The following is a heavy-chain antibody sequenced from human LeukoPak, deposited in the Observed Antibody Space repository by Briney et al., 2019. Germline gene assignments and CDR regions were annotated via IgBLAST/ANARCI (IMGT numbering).Heavy chain of an antibody. CDR2: IYYSGST. CDR1: GGSISSYY. Sequence: PSETLSLTCTVSGGSISSYYWSWIRQPPGKGLEWIGYIYYSGSTNYNPSLKSRVTISVDTSKNQFSLKLSSVTAADTAVYYCARDLRQQLAYFDYWGQGTLVTVSS. D-gene: IGHD6-13*01. J-gene: IGHJ4*02. CDR3: ARDLRQQLAYFDY. V-gene: IGHV4-59*01.